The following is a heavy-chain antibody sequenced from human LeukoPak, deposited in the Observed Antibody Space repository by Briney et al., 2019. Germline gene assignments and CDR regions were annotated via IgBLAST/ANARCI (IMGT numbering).Heavy chain of an antibody. D-gene: IGHD3-22*01. CDR2: ISYDGSDK. J-gene: IGHJ4*02. Sequence: GKSLRLSCAASGFTFSSYGMHWVCQAPGKGLEWVAAISYDGSDKYYTDSMKGRFTISRVNSENTLYLQMNSLRSEDTAIYYCAKVREDRYYNSRGFYLDYWGQGTPVTVSS. V-gene: IGHV3-30*18. CDR3: AKVREDRYYNSRGFYLDY. CDR1: GFTFSSYG.